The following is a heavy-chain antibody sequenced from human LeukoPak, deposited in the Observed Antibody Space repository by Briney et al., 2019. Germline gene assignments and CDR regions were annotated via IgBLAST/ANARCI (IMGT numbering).Heavy chain of an antibody. V-gene: IGHV1-24*01. CDR3: ATAADSYYYDSSGYPRPFEY. CDR1: GYTLTELS. J-gene: IGHJ4*02. Sequence: ASVKVSCKVSGYTLTELSMHWVRQAPGKGLEWMGGYDPEDGETIYAQKFQGRVTMTEDTSTDTAYMELSSLRSEDTAVYYCATAADSYYYDSSGYPRPFEYWGQGTLVTVSS. CDR2: YDPEDGET. D-gene: IGHD3-22*01.